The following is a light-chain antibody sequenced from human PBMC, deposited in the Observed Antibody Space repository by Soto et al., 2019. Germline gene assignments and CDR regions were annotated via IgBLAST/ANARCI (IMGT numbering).Light chain of an antibody. Sequence: QSALTQPASVSGSPGQSITISCTGTSSDVGGYNYVSWYQQHPDKAPKLLIYEVSNRPSGVSNRFSGSKSGNTASLTIYGLQAEDEVDYYCSSYTNSGSVFGGGTKLTVL. CDR1: SSDVGGYNY. J-gene: IGLJ2*01. V-gene: IGLV2-14*01. CDR2: EVS. CDR3: SSYTNSGSV.